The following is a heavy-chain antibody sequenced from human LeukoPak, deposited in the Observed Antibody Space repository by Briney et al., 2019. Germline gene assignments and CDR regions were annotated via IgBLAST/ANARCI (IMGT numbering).Heavy chain of an antibody. D-gene: IGHD3-10*01. J-gene: IGHJ4*02. CDR3: ARAPPGPAYYYGSGSYRIY. CDR2: ISSSSSYI. CDR1: GFTFSSYS. V-gene: IGHV3-21*01. Sequence: GGSLRLSCAASGFTFSSYSMNWVRQAPGKGLEWVSSISSSSSYIYYADSVKGRFTISRDNAKNSLYLQMNSLRAEDTAVYYCARAPPGPAYYYGSGSYRIYWGQGTLVTVSS.